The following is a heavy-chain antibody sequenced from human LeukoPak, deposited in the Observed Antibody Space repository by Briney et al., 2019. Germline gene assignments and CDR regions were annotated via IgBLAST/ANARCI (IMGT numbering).Heavy chain of an antibody. CDR3: TRDLTGTTWSENDY. J-gene: IGHJ4*02. CDR2: ISYDGHNE. V-gene: IGHV3-30*03. D-gene: IGHD6-13*01. Sequence: QPGRSLRLSCAASGFTFSSYGMHWVRQAPGKGLEWVAVISYDGHNEYYGDSVKGRFTISRDTSKNTLYLQMNNLRADDTAMYYCTRDLTGTTWSENDYWGQGTLVTISS. CDR1: GFTFSSYG.